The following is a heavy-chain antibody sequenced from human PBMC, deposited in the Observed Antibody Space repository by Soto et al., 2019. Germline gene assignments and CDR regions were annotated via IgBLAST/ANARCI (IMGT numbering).Heavy chain of an antibody. CDR3: ARDLDGSGSYFTNY. CDR2: ISPHKDDT. CDR1: GYTFSSIG. D-gene: IGHD3-10*01. J-gene: IGHJ4*02. V-gene: IGHV1-18*01. Sequence: VASVKVSCKTSGYTFSSIGITWVRQAPGQGLEWMGWISPHKDDTYYAQRLQGRVTMTTDTSTNTAYMELRSLRSDDTAVYFCARDLDGSGSYFTNYWGPGTLVTVSS.